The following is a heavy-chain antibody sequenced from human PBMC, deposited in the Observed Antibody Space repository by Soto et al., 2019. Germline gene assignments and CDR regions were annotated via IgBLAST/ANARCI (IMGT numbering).Heavy chain of an antibody. CDR3: ARSEGVVLMVYALDY. CDR1: GYTFTSYG. V-gene: IGHV1-18*01. Sequence: GASLKVSCKASGYTFTSYGISCVRQAPGQGLEWMGWISAYNGNTNYAQKLQGRVTMTTDTSTSTAYMELRSLRSDDTAVYYCARSEGVVLMVYALDYWGQGTLVTVPS. J-gene: IGHJ4*02. CDR2: ISAYNGNT. D-gene: IGHD2-8*01.